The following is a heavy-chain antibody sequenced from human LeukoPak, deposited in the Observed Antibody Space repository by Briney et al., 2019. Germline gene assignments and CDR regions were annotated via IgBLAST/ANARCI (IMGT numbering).Heavy chain of an antibody. CDR2: IRYDGSNK. CDR3: AKDAPDSSSWFYFAY. Sequence: GGSLRLSCVASGFTFSSYGMHWVRQAPGKGLEWVAFIRYDGSNKYYADSVKGRFTISRDNSKSTLYLQMNSLRAEDTAVYYCAKDAPDSSSWFYFAYWGQGALVTVSS. V-gene: IGHV3-30*02. CDR1: GFTFSSYG. D-gene: IGHD6-13*01. J-gene: IGHJ4*02.